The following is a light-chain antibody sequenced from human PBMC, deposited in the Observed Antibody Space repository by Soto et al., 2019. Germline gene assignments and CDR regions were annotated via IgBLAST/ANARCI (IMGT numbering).Light chain of an antibody. CDR1: SSNIGAGYD. CDR3: QSYDSSLSGNYV. V-gene: IGLV1-40*01. Sequence: QSVLTQPPSVSGAPGQRVTISCTGSSSNIGAGYDVHWYQQRPGTAPKLLIYGNSNRPSGVPDRFSGSKSGTSASLAITGLQAEDEADYYCQSYDSSLSGNYVFGTGTKVTV. CDR2: GNS. J-gene: IGLJ1*01.